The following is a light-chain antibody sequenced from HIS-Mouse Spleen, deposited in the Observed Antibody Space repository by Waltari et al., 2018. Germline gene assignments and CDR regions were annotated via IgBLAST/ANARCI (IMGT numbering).Light chain of an antibody. Sequence: IVMTQSPATLPMSPGDRATLSCRASQSVSSNLAWYQQKPGQAPRLLIYGASTRATGIPARFSGSGSGTEFTLTISSMQSEDFAVYYCQQYNNWPPYTFGQGTKLEIK. CDR2: GAS. CDR3: QQYNNWPPYT. J-gene: IGKJ2*01. CDR1: QSVSSN. V-gene: IGKV3-15*01.